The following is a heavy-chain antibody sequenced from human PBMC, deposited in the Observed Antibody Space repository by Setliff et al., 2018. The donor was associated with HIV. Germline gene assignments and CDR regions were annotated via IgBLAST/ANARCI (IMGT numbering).Heavy chain of an antibody. Sequence: ASVKVSCKASGYTFTSYAMHWVRQAPGQGLEWMGWINTNTGNPTYAQGFTGRFVFSLDTSVSTAYLQISSLKAEDTAVYARTGPSTDGYNLVIDYWGQGTLVTVSS. D-gene: IGHD5-12*01. J-gene: IGHJ4*02. CDR1: GYTFTSYA. CDR2: INTNTGNP. CDR3: TGPSTDGYNLVIDY. V-gene: IGHV7-4-1*02.